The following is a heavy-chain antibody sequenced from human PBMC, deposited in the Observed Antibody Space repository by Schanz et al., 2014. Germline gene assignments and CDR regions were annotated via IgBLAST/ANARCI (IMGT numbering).Heavy chain of an antibody. Sequence: EVQLLESGGGLVRPGGSLRLSCAVSGFTVNTNYMSWVRQAPGKGLEWISSMYINSGSTQYADSVKGRFIISRDSSKNTLFLQMNSLRAEDTAVYFCARDGGRDGYNLAFDVWGQGTLVTVSS. CDR2: MYINSGST. D-gene: IGHD5-12*01. CDR3: ARDGGRDGYNLAFDV. J-gene: IGHJ3*01. V-gene: IGHV3-53*01. CDR1: GFTVNTNY.